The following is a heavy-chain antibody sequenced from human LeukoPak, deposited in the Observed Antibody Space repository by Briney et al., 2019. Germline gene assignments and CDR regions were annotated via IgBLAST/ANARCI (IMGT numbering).Heavy chain of an antibody. CDR1: GFTFSSYA. D-gene: IGHD3-22*01. J-gene: IGHJ6*02. Sequence: GGSLRLPCAASGFTFSSYAMSWVRQAPGKGLEWVSAISGSGGSTYYADSVKGRFTISRDNSKNTLYLQMNSLRAEDTAVYYCAKFDYYDSSGYYHPYYYYGMDVWGQGTTVTVSS. CDR3: AKFDYYDSSGYYHPYYYYGMDV. CDR2: ISGSGGST. V-gene: IGHV3-23*01.